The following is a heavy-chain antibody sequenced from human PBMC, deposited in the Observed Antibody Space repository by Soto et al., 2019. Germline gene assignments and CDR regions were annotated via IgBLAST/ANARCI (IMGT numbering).Heavy chain of an antibody. CDR2: ISSSGSTI. Sequence: GGSLRLSCAASGFTFSDYYMSWIRQAPGKGLEWVSYISSSGSTIYYADSVKGRFTISRDNAKNSLYLQMNSLRAEDTAVYYCASALYSSGWYPHDRPGYWGQGTLVTVSS. J-gene: IGHJ4*02. CDR3: ASALYSSGWYPHDRPGY. V-gene: IGHV3-11*01. D-gene: IGHD6-19*01. CDR1: GFTFSDYY.